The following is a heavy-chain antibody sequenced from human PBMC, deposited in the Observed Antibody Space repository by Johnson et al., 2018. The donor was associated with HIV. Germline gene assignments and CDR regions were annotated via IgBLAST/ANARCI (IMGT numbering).Heavy chain of an antibody. J-gene: IGHJ3*02. Sequence: VQLVESGGGLAKPAWSPRLSCAASQFTFSSYYMNCVRQAPGNGLEWVANIKQDGSEKYYVDSVKGRFTISRDNAKNSLYLQMNSLRVEDTAVNYCARESVIGAFDIWGQGTMVTVSS. D-gene: IGHD2-21*01. CDR1: QFTFSSYY. CDR3: ARESVIGAFDI. CDR2: IKQDGSEK. V-gene: IGHV3-7*01.